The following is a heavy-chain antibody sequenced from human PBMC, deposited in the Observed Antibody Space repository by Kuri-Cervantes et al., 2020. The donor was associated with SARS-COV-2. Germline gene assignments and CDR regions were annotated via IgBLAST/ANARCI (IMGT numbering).Heavy chain of an antibody. V-gene: IGHV3-30-3*01. CDR3: ARGIGIAAAGH. D-gene: IGHD6-13*01. CDR2: ISYDGSNK. Sequence: GESLKISCAASRFSFSSYTLHWVRQAPGKGLECVAVISYDGSNKYYADSVKGRFTISRDNAKNTLYLQMNSLRAEDTAVYYCARGIGIAAAGHWGQGTLVTVSS. CDR1: RFSFSSYT. J-gene: IGHJ4*02.